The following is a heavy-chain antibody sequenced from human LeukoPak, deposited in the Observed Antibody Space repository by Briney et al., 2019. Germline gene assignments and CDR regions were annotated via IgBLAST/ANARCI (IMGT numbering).Heavy chain of an antibody. J-gene: IGHJ4*02. D-gene: IGHD5-18*01. CDR2: IVGDSTDT. CDR3: AADPDTTMAFDC. Sequence: ASVKVSCKASGFIFTSSSIQWIRQARGQRLEWIGWIVGDSTDTYYAQRFQERVTIARDMSTSTAYLELSSLRSEDTAVYYCAADPDTTMAFDCWGQGTLVTVSS. V-gene: IGHV1-58*02. CDR1: GFIFTSSS.